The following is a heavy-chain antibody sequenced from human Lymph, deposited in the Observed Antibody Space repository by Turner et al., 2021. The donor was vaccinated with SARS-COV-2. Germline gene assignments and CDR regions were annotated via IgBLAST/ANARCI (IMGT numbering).Heavy chain of an antibody. CDR2: ISSSCGTI. D-gene: IGHD3-22*01. Sequence: EVQLVESGGGLVQPGGSLRLSCAASGFTFRSYEMNWVRQAPGKGLEWISYISSSCGTIYYADSLKGRFTISRDNAKNSLYLQMNSLRAEDTAVYYCARDQYYDSSGYYFFRASYFDLWGRGTLVTVSS. CDR3: ARDQYYDSSGYYFFRASYFDL. V-gene: IGHV3-48*03. CDR1: GFTFRSYE. J-gene: IGHJ2*01.